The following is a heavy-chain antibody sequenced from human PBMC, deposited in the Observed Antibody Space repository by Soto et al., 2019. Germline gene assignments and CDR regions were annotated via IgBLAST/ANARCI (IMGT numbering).Heavy chain of an antibody. V-gene: IGHV3-53*01. CDR1: GFTVSSNY. CDR3: ARVLYSSSWYFDY. Sequence: GGSLRLSCAASGFTVSSNYMSWVRQAPGKGLEWVSVIYSGGSTYYADSVKGRFTISRDNSKNTLYLQMNSLRAEDTAVYYCARVLYSSSWYFDYWGQGTLVTVSS. CDR2: IYSGGST. J-gene: IGHJ4*02. D-gene: IGHD6-13*01.